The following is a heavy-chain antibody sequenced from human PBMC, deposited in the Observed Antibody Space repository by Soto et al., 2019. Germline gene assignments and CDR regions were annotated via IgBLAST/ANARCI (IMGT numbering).Heavy chain of an antibody. CDR2: IYYSGTT. Sequence: SETLSLTCTVSGGSISSYYWGWIRQPPGKGLEWIGNIYYSGTTYYIPSLKSRVTMSVDTSKNQFSLKLSSVTAADTAVYYCTDMRGQWLPRDWGQGILVTVSS. J-gene: IGHJ4*02. CDR3: TDMRGQWLPRD. D-gene: IGHD6-19*01. CDR1: GGSISSYY. V-gene: IGHV4-59*04.